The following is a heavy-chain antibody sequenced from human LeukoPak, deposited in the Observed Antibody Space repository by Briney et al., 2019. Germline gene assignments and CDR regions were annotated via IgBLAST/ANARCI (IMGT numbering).Heavy chain of an antibody. Sequence: ETLSLTCTVSGGSISSYYWSWIRQPAGKGLEWIGRIYTSGSTNYNPSLKSRVTMSVDTSKNQFSLKLSSVTAADTAVYYCARGSDSSGYYGNWFDPWGQGTLVTVSS. V-gene: IGHV4-4*07. D-gene: IGHD3-22*01. CDR2: IYTSGST. CDR3: ARGSDSSGYYGNWFDP. CDR1: GGSISSYY. J-gene: IGHJ5*02.